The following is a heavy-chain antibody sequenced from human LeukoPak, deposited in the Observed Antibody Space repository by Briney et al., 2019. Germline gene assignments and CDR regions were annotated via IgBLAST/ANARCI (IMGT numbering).Heavy chain of an antibody. D-gene: IGHD2-2*01. V-gene: IGHV4-4*08. CDR1: GGAISSYY. CDR3: ASQMSGTSVSY. J-gene: IGHJ4*02. Sequence: SETLSLTCTVSGGAISSYYWSWIRQPPGKGLEWIGYINNSGGTSYNPSLKSRVTISLDTSKNQFSLKLNSVTTTDTAVYYCASQMSGTSVSYWGQGTLVTVSS. CDR2: INNSGGT.